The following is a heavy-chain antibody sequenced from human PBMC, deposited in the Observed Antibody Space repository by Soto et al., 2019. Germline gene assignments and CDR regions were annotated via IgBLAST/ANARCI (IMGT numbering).Heavy chain of an antibody. CDR3: TTDSRTTLPEIRFDY. V-gene: IGHV3-15*07. Sequence: EVQLVESGGGLVKPGGSLRLSCAASGFPFNNAWINWVRQVPGKGLXXVGRVKSKADGGSGDYAAPVKGRFVVSRDDSKDIVYLQMNSLKIEDTGVYYCTTDSRTTLPEIRFDYWGHGTQVTVSS. J-gene: IGHJ4*01. D-gene: IGHD1-26*01. CDR1: GFPFNNAW. CDR2: VKSKADGGSG.